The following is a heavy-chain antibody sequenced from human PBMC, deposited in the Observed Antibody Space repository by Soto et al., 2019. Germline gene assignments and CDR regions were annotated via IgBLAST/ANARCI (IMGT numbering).Heavy chain of an antibody. J-gene: IGHJ4*02. CDR1: GGSISSYY. Sequence: PSETLSLTCTVSGGSISSYYWSWIRQPPGKGLEWIGYIYYSGSTNYNPSLKSRVTISVDTSKNQFSLKLSSVTAADTAVYYCARRFAVAATYYFDYWGQGTLVTVSS. D-gene: IGHD6-19*01. CDR3: ARRFAVAATYYFDY. V-gene: IGHV4-59*08. CDR2: IYYSGST.